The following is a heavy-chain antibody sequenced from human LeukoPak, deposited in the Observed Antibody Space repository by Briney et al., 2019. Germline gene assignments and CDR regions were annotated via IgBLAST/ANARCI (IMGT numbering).Heavy chain of an antibody. D-gene: IGHD2-2*02. Sequence: GGSLRLSCAASGFTFSSYSMNWVRQAPGKGLEWVSAISGSGGSTYYADSVKGRFTISRDNSKNTLYLQMNSLRAEDTAVYYCARGRSRYCSSTSCYTGYHYWGQGTLVTVSS. J-gene: IGHJ4*02. CDR3: ARGRSRYCSSTSCYTGYHY. CDR2: ISGSGGST. V-gene: IGHV3-23*01. CDR1: GFTFSSYS.